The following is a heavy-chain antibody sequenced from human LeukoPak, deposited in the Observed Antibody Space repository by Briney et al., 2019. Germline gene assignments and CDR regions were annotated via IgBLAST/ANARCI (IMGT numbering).Heavy chain of an antibody. V-gene: IGHV3-7*01. CDR1: GFTFSNYW. CDR2: VKEDGSEK. J-gene: IGHJ4*02. D-gene: IGHD3-16*01. Sequence: GGSLRLSCAASGFTFSNYWMTWVRQAPGKGLEWVAYVKEDGSEKYYVDSVKGRFTISRDNAKNSLYLQMNSLRAEDTAVYYCARDMITFGGAPYYFDYWGQGTLVTVSS. CDR3: ARDMITFGGAPYYFDY.